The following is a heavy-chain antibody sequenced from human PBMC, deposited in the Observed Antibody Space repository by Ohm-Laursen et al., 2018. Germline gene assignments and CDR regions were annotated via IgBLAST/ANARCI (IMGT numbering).Heavy chain of an antibody. CDR2: IIPIFGTA. V-gene: IGHV1-69*05. CDR1: GGTFSSYA. CDR3: ASLKPPLYYYGMDV. J-gene: IGHJ6*02. Sequence: GASVKVSCKASGGTFSSYAISWVRQAPGQGLEWMGGIIPIFGTANYAQKFQGRVTMTRDTSTSTVYMELSSLRAEDTAVYYCASLKPPLYYYGMDVWGQGTTVTVSS.